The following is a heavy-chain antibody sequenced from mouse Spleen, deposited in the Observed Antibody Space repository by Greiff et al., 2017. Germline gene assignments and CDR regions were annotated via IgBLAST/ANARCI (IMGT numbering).Heavy chain of an antibody. CDR2: IYPGSGST. V-gene: IGHV1-55*01. CDR3: ARKGLGWYYAMDY. Sequence: VQLQQPGAELVKPGASVKMSCKASGYTFTSYWITWVKQRTGQGLEWIGEIYPGSGSTYYNEKFKGKATLTADKSSNTAYMQLSSLTSEDSAVYFCARKGLGWYYAMDYWGQGTSVTVSS. CDR1: GYTFTSYW. D-gene: IGHD4-1*01. J-gene: IGHJ4*01.